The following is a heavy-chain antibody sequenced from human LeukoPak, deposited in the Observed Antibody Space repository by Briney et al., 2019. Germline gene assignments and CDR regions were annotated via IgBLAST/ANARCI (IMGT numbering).Heavy chain of an antibody. V-gene: IGHV3-53*01. CDR1: GFTVSSKY. J-gene: IGHJ1*01. D-gene: IGHD2-21*01. CDR3: ASAREYCGSAECYEYFQH. CDR2: MYSGGST. Sequence: PGGSLRLSCAASGFTVSSKYVCWVRQAPGKGLEWVSVMYSGGSTYYADSVEGRFTISRDSSKNTVYLQMSSLRAEDTALYYCASAREYCGSAECYEYFQHWGQGTLVTVSS.